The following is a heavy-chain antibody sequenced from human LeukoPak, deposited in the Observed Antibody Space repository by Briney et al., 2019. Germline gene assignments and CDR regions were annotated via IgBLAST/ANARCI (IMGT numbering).Heavy chain of an antibody. CDR1: GGTFSSYA. Sequence: ASVKVSCKASGGTFSSYAISWVRQAPGQGLEWMGRLNPNNGYTFYTEEFQGRVTMTTDTSISTAYMELSRLTSDDTALYYCAGDLSSTSDWEFDYWGQGTLVTVSS. V-gene: IGHV1-2*06. D-gene: IGHD3-9*01. J-gene: IGHJ4*02. CDR3: AGDLSSTSDWEFDY. CDR2: LNPNNGYT.